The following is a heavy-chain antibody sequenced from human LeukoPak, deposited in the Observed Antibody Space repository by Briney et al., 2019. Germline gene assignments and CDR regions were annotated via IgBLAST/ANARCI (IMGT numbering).Heavy chain of an antibody. CDR3: ARSGLMIRGVIHY. J-gene: IGHJ4*02. V-gene: IGHV3-30*04. CDR2: ISYDGSNK. D-gene: IGHD3-10*01. Sequence: GGSLTLSCAASGFTFSSYAMHRVRQAPGKGLEWVAVISYDGSNKYYADSVKGRFTISRDNSKNTLYLQMNSLRAEDTAVYYCARSGLMIRGVIHYWGQGTLVTVSS. CDR1: GFTFSSYA.